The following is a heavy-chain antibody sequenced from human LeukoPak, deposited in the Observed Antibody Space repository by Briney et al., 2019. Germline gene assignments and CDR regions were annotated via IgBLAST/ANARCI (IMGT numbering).Heavy chain of an antibody. J-gene: IGHJ4*02. V-gene: IGHV4-61*02. CDR3: ASSSGTNFDY. Sequence: SQTLSLTCTVSGGSISSGSYYWSWIRQPAGKGLEWIGRIYASGSTNCNPSLKSRVTISVDTSKNQFSLKLSSVTAADTAVYYCASSSGTNFDYWGQGTLVTVSS. CDR1: GGSISSGSYY. CDR2: IYASGST. D-gene: IGHD6-6*01.